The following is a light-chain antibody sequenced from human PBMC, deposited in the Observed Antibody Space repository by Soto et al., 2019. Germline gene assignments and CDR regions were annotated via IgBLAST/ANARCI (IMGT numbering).Light chain of an antibody. J-gene: IGKJ1*01. CDR2: RAS. CDR3: EQYDSYTWT. V-gene: IGKV1-5*03. CDR1: QSISTW. Sequence: DIPMTKSPSSLSASVGDRVIITCRASQSISTWLAWFQQKPGKAPKLLIYRASSLEGGAPSRFSGSVSGTEFTLTISTLQPDDFATDYCEQYDSYTWTFGQGTKVEIK.